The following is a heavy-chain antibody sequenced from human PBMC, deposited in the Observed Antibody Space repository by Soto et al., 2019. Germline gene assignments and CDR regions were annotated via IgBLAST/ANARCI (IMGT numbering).Heavy chain of an antibody. J-gene: IGHJ6*02. V-gene: IGHV3-30*18. CDR2: ISYDGSNK. D-gene: IGHD3-3*01. Sequence: PGGSLRLSCAASGFTFSSYGMHWVRQAPGKGLEWVAVISYDGSNKYYADSVKGRFTISRDNSKNTLYLQMNSLRAEDTAVYYCAKDLSDFWSGYYQWDYYYYGMDVWGQGTPVTVS. CDR3: AKDLSDFWSGYYQWDYYYYGMDV. CDR1: GFTFSSYG.